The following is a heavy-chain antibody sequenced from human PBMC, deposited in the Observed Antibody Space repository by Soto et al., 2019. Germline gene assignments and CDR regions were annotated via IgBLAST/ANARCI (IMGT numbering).Heavy chain of an antibody. CDR1: GGSISSYS. CDR2: IYYIGST. CDR3: ARFYYVMDV. Sequence: SETLSLTCTVSGGSISSYSWSWIRQPPGKGLEWIGYIYYIGSTNYNPSLKSRVTISVGMSKNQFSLNLSSVTAADTAVYYCARFYYVMDVWGQGTTVTVSS. J-gene: IGHJ6*02. V-gene: IGHV4-59*01.